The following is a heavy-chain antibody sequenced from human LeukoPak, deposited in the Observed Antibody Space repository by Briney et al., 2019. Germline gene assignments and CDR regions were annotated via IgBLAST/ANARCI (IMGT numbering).Heavy chain of an antibody. CDR2: IKTDGSEK. V-gene: IGHV3-7*03. J-gene: IGHJ5*02. D-gene: IGHD3-10*01. CDR1: GFTFSSYW. Sequence: PGGSLRLSCEASGFTFSSYWMSWVRQAPGKGLEWVANIKTDGSEKYYVDSVKGRFTISRDNAKNSLYLQMNSLRAEDTAVYYCAKDRGVHYYGSERGLYNWFDPWGQGTLVTVSS. CDR3: AKDRGVHYYGSERGLYNWFDP.